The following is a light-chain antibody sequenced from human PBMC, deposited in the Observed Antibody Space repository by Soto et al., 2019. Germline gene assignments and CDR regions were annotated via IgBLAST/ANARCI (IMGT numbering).Light chain of an antibody. CDR1: QSLRQSNGYNY. CDR3: MQALQTPWT. Sequence: DIVMTQSPLSLSVTPGEPAAISCRSSQSLRQSNGYNYLDWYLQKPGQSPQLLMYVGSTRAPGVPDRFSGTGSGTDFTLNISRVETEDVGVYYCMQALQTPWTFGQGTKVEI. CDR2: VGS. J-gene: IGKJ1*01. V-gene: IGKV2-28*01.